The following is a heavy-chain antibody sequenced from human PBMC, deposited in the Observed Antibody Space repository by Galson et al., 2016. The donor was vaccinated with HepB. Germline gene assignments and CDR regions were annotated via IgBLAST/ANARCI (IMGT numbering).Heavy chain of an antibody. CDR3: AKVLEHGRGDF. D-gene: IGHD3-3*01. Sequence: SLRLSCAASGFTLSYYYMTWIRQAPGKGLEWVSYMSSSGTTIYYADSMKGRFTISRDNSKNTLYLQMNSLRAEDTAIYYCAKVLEHGRGDFWGQGTLVTVSS. CDR2: MSSSGTTI. J-gene: IGHJ4*02. V-gene: IGHV3-11*01. CDR1: GFTLSYYY.